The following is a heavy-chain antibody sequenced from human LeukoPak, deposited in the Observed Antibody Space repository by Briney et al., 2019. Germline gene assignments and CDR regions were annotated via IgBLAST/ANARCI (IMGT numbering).Heavy chain of an antibody. V-gene: IGHV3-30-3*01. Sequence: GGSLRLSCAASGFIFSSYAMHWVRQAPGEGPEWVAVISYDGSIKYYADPVKGRFTISRDNSKNTLYLQMNSLRAEDTAVYYCARGFGELSSIFDYWGQGTPVTVSS. CDR1: GFIFSSYA. D-gene: IGHD3-10*01. CDR3: ARGFGELSSIFDY. CDR2: ISYDGSIK. J-gene: IGHJ4*02.